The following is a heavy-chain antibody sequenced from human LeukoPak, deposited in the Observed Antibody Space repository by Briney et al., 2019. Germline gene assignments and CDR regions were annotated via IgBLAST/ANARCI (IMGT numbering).Heavy chain of an antibody. Sequence: SETLSLTCTVSGGSIRSYYWSWIRQPPGKGLEWIGSIYYSGSTNYNPSLKSRVTISVDTSKNQFSLKLTSVTAADTAVYYCASLSRSGSYPDYWGQGTLVTVSS. V-gene: IGHV4-59*12. CDR3: ASLSRSGSYPDY. J-gene: IGHJ4*02. CDR2: IYYSGST. CDR1: GGSIRSYY. D-gene: IGHD1-26*01.